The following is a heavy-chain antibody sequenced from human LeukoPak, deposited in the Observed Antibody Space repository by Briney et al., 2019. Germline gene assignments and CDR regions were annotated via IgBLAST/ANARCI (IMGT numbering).Heavy chain of an antibody. V-gene: IGHV3-11*01. Sequence: KPGGSLRLSCAVSGFTFSDYYMTWIRQAPGKGLEWVSDISSSGSTIRYADSVKGRFTISRDNAKDSLYLQMNSLRAEDSAMYYCAREYYYDSKGFSTWGRGTLVTVSS. CDR2: ISSSGSTI. D-gene: IGHD3-22*01. CDR3: AREYYYDSKGFST. J-gene: IGHJ2*01. CDR1: GFTFSDYY.